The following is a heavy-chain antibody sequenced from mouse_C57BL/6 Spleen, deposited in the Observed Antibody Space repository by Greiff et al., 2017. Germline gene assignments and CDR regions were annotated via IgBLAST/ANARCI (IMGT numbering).Heavy chain of an antibody. CDR3: ARGYDGYYFDD. Sequence: VQLQQPGPELVKPGASVKISCKASGYSFTGYYMNWVKQSPEKSLEWIGEINPSTGGTTYNQKFKAKATLTVDKSSSTAYMPLKSLTSEDSAVYYCARGYDGYYFDDWGQGTTLTVSS. J-gene: IGHJ2*01. V-gene: IGHV1-42*01. CDR2: INPSTGGT. CDR1: GYSFTGYY. D-gene: IGHD2-3*01.